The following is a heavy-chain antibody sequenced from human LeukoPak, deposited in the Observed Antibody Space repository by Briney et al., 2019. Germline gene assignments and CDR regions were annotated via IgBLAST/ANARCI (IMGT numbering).Heavy chain of an antibody. J-gene: IGHJ3*02. CDR3: ARDRAGIYSYGSGSYYKRADAFDI. V-gene: IGHV6-1*01. CDR2: TYYRSKWYN. Sequence: TSQTLSLTCAISGDSVSSNSAAWNWIRQSPSRGLEWLGRTYYRSKWYNDYAVSVKSRITINPDTSKNQFSLQLNSVTPEDTAVYYCARDRAGIYSYGSGSYYKRADAFDIWAKGQWSPSLQ. D-gene: IGHD3-10*01. CDR1: GDSVSSNSAA.